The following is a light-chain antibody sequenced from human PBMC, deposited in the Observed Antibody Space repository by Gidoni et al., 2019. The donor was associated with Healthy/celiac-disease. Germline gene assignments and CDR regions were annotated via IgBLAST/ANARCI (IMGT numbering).Light chain of an antibody. CDR3: QQSYSTRFT. J-gene: IGKJ3*01. Sequence: DSQMTQSPSSLSASVGDRVTITCRASQSISSYLNWYQQKPGKAPKLLIYAASSLQSGVPSRFSGSGSGTDFTLTISSLQPEDFATYYCQQSYSTRFTFGPXTKVDIK. V-gene: IGKV1-39*01. CDR1: QSISSY. CDR2: AAS.